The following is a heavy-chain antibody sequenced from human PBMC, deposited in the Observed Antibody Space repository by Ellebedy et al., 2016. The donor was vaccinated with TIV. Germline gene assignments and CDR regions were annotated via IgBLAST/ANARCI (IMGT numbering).Heavy chain of an antibody. J-gene: IGHJ4*02. CDR1: GYSFTSYW. D-gene: IGHD3-22*01. Sequence: GGSLRLXXKGSGYSFTSYWIAWVRQMPGKGLEWMGIIYPGDSDPRYSPSFQGQVTISADKSISTAYLQWSSLKASDTAMYYCARQADYYDTSGYYYTYFDYWGQGTLVTVSS. CDR2: IYPGDSDP. V-gene: IGHV5-51*01. CDR3: ARQADYYDTSGYYYTYFDY.